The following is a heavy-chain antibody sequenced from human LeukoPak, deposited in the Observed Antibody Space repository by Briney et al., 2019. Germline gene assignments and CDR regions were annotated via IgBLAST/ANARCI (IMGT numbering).Heavy chain of an antibody. CDR2: INSDGSST. D-gene: IGHD2-15*01. CDR3: ARDRPRYCSGGSCYGYAFDI. J-gene: IGHJ3*02. CDR1: GFTFSSYW. V-gene: IGHV3-74*01. Sequence: GGSLRLSCAASGFTFSSYWMHWVRQAPGKGLVWVSRINSDGSSTSYADSVKGRFTISRDNAKNSLYLQMNSLRAEDTAVYYCARDRPRYCSGGSCYGYAFDIWGQGTMVTVSS.